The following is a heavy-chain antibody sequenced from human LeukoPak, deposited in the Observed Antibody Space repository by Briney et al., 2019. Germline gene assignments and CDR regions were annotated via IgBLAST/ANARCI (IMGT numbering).Heavy chain of an antibody. CDR1: GFTSSSYS. V-gene: IGHV3-48*01. Sequence: GGSLRLSCAASGFTSSSYSMNWVRQAPGKGLEWVSYISSSSSTIYYADSVKGRFTISRDNAKNSLYLQMNSLRAEDTAVYYCARTVTTVVSWLDPWGQGTLVTVSS. D-gene: IGHD4-23*01. CDR2: ISSSSSTI. CDR3: ARTVTTVVSWLDP. J-gene: IGHJ5*02.